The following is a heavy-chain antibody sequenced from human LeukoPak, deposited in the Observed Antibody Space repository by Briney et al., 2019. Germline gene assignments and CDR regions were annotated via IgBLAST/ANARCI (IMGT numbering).Heavy chain of an antibody. D-gene: IGHD6-19*01. CDR2: FDPEDGET. CDR1: GYTLTELS. J-gene: IGHJ4*02. Sequence: GASVKVSCRVSGYTLTELSMHWVRQAPGKGLEWMGGFDPEDGETIYAQKFQGRVTMTEDTSTDTAYVELSSLRSEDTAVYYCATDPDSSGWYFYWGQGTLVTVSS. CDR3: ATDPDSSGWYFY. V-gene: IGHV1-24*01.